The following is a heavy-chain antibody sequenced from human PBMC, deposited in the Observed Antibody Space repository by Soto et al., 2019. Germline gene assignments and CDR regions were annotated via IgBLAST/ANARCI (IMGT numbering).Heavy chain of an antibody. CDR1: CGSISSGDYY. V-gene: IGHV4-30-4*01. Sequence: SETLSLTCTVSCGSISSGDYYWSWIRQPPGKGLEWIGYIYYSGSTYYNPSLKSRVTISVDTSKNQFSLKLSSVTAADTAVYYCASPTGSYYAPFDYWGQGTLVTVSS. CDR2: IYYSGST. D-gene: IGHD1-26*01. J-gene: IGHJ4*02. CDR3: ASPTGSYYAPFDY.